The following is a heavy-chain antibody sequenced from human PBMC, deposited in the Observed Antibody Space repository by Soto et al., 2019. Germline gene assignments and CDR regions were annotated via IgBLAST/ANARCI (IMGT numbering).Heavy chain of an antibody. CDR3: AKAGGKVSTPFDP. CDR2: INSDGSSS. D-gene: IGHD2-8*01. V-gene: IGHV3-74*01. CDR1: GFTFSNYW. Sequence: VQLVESGGGLVQPGGSLRLSCAASGFTFSNYWMHWVRQGPGKGLVWVSRINSDGSSSTYADSVKGRFTISRDNAKNSLYLQMNSLRAEDTAVYYCAKAGGKVSTPFDPWGQGTLVTVSS. J-gene: IGHJ5*02.